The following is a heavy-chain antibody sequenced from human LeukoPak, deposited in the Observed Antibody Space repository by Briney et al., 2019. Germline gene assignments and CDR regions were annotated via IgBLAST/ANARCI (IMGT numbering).Heavy chain of an antibody. CDR3: ARQYLRESGWFHKGESDNWFDP. CDR2: IYYSGST. D-gene: IGHD6-13*01. CDR1: GGSISSSSYY. Sequence: SETLSLTCTVSGGSISSSSYYWGWIRQPPGKGLEWIGSIYYSGSTYYNPSLKSRVTISVDTSKNQFSLKLSSVTAADTAVYYCARQYLRESGWFHKGESDNWFDPWGQGTLVTVSS. V-gene: IGHV4-39*01. J-gene: IGHJ5*02.